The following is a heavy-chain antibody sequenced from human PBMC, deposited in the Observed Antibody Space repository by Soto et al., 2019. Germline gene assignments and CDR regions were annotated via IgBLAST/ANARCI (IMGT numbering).Heavy chain of an antibody. J-gene: IGHJ4*02. Sequence: QVQLVESGGGVVQPGRSLRLSCAASGFTFSSYGMHWVRQAPGKGLEWVAVISYDGSNKYYADSVKGRFTISGDNSENTLYLQMNSLRSEDPAVYYWARSPFSVSYLAYFDYWGQGTRVSVSS. D-gene: IGHD1-26*01. V-gene: IGHV3-30*03. CDR2: ISYDGSNK. CDR1: GFTFSSYG. CDR3: ARSPFSVSYLAYFDY.